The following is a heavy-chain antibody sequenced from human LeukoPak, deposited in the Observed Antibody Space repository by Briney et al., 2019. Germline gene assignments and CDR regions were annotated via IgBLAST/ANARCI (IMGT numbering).Heavy chain of an antibody. CDR1: GGSISSYY. Sequence: PSETLSLTCTVSGGSISSYYWSWIRQPPGKGLEWIGYIYYSGSTNYNPSLKSRVTISVDTSKDQFSLKLSSVTAADTAVYYCARAVAGMLVWFDPWGQGTLVTVSS. CDR2: IYYSGST. J-gene: IGHJ5*02. CDR3: ARAVAGMLVWFDP. D-gene: IGHD6-19*01. V-gene: IGHV4-59*01.